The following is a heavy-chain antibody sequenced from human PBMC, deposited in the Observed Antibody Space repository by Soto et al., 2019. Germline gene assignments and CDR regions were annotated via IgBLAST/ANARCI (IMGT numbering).Heavy chain of an antibody. CDR3: ARGLRSVYDSSGYFIDY. CDR2: IYYSGST. CDR1: GGSISSGDYY. J-gene: IGHJ4*02. V-gene: IGHV4-30-4*01. D-gene: IGHD3-22*01. Sequence: QVQLQESGPGLVKPSQTLSLTCTVSGGSISSGDYYWSWIRQPPGKGLEWIGYIYYSGSTYYNPSLKSRVTISVDTSKNQFSLKLSSVTAADTAVYYCARGLRSVYDSSGYFIDYWGQGTLVTVSS.